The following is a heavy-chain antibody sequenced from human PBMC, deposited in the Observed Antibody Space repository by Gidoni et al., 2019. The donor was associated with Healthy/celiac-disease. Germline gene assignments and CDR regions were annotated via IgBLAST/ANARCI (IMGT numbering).Heavy chain of an antibody. D-gene: IGHD3-3*01. CDR2: SRSSSSYT. Sequence: QVQLVESGGGLVKPGGSRRLSCEDPGFTFSDYYMRWIRQAPGTGLGWVSCSRSSSSYTDYADAVMGRFIISRDNAKNSLYLQMYSLRAEDTAVYYCSSQRFSLDYDLWSGSPYYYGMDVWGQGTTVTVSS. V-gene: IGHV3-11*06. CDR3: SSQRFSLDYDLWSGSPYYYGMDV. CDR1: GFTFSDYY. J-gene: IGHJ6*02.